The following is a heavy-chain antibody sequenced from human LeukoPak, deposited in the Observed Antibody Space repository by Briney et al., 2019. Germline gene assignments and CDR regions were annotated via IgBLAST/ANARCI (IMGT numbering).Heavy chain of an antibody. CDR3: ACSWGKSIAAR. V-gene: IGHV4-34*01. CDR2: INHSGST. Sequence: SETLSLTCTVSDGSISTYYWSWIRQPPGKGLEWIGEINHSGSTNYNPSLKSRVTISVDTSKNQFSLKLSSVTAADTAVYYCACSWGKSIAARWGQGTLVTVSS. J-gene: IGHJ4*02. D-gene: IGHD6-6*01. CDR1: DGSISTYY.